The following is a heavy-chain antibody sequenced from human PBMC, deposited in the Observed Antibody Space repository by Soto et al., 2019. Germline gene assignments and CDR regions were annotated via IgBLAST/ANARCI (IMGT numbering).Heavy chain of an antibody. CDR2: ISYDGNNK. V-gene: IGHV3-30-3*01. Sequence: QVQVVESGGDVVQPGKSLRLSCAASGFTFSRYAVHWVHQAPGKGLEWVTLISYDGNNKYYADSVKGRFTVSRDNSKNTLYLQMNYLRPEDTAVYYCARGEALDYWGQGTLVTVSS. J-gene: IGHJ4*02. CDR1: GFTFSRYA. CDR3: ARGEALDY.